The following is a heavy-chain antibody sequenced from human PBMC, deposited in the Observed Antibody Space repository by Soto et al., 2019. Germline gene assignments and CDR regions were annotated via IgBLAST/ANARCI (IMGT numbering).Heavy chain of an antibody. J-gene: IGHJ4*02. CDR3: LAGEATFFDY. V-gene: IGHV3-48*04. D-gene: IGHD3-16*01. CDR2: ISSSSSTI. Sequence: PGGSLRLSCAASGFTLSSYSMNWVRQAPGKGLEWVSYISSSSSTIYYADSVKGRFTISRDNAKNTLYLQMSSLRGEDTAMYYSLAGEATFFDYWGQGTPVTVSS. CDR1: GFTLSSYS.